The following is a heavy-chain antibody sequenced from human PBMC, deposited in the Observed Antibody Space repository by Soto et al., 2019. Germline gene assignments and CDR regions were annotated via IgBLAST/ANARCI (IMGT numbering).Heavy chain of an antibody. CDR3: ARLGGYCSSTGCYGYYALDV. CDR2: IYYSGST. V-gene: IGHV4-59*08. CDR1: GGSISSYY. Sequence: SETLSLTCTVSGGSISSYYWSWIRQPPGKGLEWIGYIYYSGSTNYNPSLKSRVTISVDTSKNQFSLKLSSATVADTAVYYCARLGGYCSSTGCYGYYALDVWGPGTTVTV. J-gene: IGHJ6*02. D-gene: IGHD2-2*01.